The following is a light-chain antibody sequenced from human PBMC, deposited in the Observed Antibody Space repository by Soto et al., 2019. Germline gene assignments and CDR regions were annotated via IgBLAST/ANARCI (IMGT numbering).Light chain of an antibody. CDR3: QQYGSSPVT. V-gene: IGKV3-20*01. CDR1: QTVRNNY. Sequence: IVWTQSPGTLSLSTGERATLSCRASQTVRNNYLAWYQQKPGQAPRLLIYGASSRATGIPDRFSGSGSGTDFTLTISRLEPEDFAVYYCQQYGSSPVTFGQGTKVDIK. CDR2: GAS. J-gene: IGKJ1*01.